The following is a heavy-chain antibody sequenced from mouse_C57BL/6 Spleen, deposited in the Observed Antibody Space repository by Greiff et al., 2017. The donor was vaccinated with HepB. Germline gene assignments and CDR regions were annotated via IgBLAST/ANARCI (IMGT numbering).Heavy chain of an antibody. J-gene: IGHJ2*01. CDR3: ARTYYCSSYGYFDY. Sequence: EVQLQQSGPELVKPGASVKISCKASGYSFTDYHMNWVKQSNGKSLEWIGVINPNYGTTSYNQKFKGKATLTVDQSSSTAYMQLNSLTSEDSAVYYCARTYYCSSYGYFDYWGQGTTLTVAS. CDR1: GYSFTDYH. V-gene: IGHV1-39*01. D-gene: IGHD1-1*01. CDR2: INPNYGTT.